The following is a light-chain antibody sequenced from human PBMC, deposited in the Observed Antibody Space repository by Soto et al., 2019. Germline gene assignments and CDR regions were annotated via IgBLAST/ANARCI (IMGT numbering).Light chain of an antibody. Sequence: DIQMTQSPSSLSASVGDRVTITCRASQTISSRLAWYQQKPGQAPKLLIYKATYLQTGVASRFSGSGSGTEFSLTISSLQPDDFAVYYCQQYNEFQYIFGQGTRLDI. CDR2: KAT. CDR3: QQYNEFQYI. J-gene: IGKJ2*01. V-gene: IGKV1-5*03. CDR1: QTISSR.